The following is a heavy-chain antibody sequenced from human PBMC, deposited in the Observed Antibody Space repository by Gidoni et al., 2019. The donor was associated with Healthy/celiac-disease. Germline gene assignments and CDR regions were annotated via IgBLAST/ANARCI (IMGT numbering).Heavy chain of an antibody. CDR3: ARLDYGDSLLSHDY. CDR2: IYYSGST. Sequence: QLPLQESGPGLVKPSETLYLTCTVSGGSISSSSYYWAWIRQPPGKGLEWIGSIYYSGSTYYNPSLKSRVTISVDTSKNQFSLKLSSVTAADTAVYYCARLDYGDSLLSHDYWGQGTLVTVSS. J-gene: IGHJ4*02. CDR1: GGSISSSSYY. D-gene: IGHD4-17*01. V-gene: IGHV4-39*01.